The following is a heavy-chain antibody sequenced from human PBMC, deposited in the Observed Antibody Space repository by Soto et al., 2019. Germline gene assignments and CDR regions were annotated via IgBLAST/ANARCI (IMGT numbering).Heavy chain of an antibody. CDR2: IYYSGST. J-gene: IGHJ5*02. Sequence: SETLSLTCTVSGGSISSGDYYWSWIRQPPGKGLEWIGYIYYSGSTYYNPSLKSRVTISVDTSKNQFSLKLSSVTAADTAVYYCASSSITMVRGAPFGPWGQGTLVTVSS. D-gene: IGHD3-10*01. CDR3: ASSSITMVRGAPFGP. CDR1: GGSISSGDYY. V-gene: IGHV4-30-4*01.